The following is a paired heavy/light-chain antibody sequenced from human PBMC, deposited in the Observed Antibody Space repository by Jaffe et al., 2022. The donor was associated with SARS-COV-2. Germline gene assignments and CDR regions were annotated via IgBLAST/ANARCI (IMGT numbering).Heavy chain of an antibody. J-gene: IGHJ4*02. CDR1: GFTFSSYA. CDR3: ARDRGYCTNGVCYTGLYFDY. CDR2: ISYDGSNK. D-gene: IGHD2-8*01. V-gene: IGHV3-30-3*01. Sequence: QVQLVESGGGVVQPGRSLRLSCAASGFTFSSYAMHWVRQAPGKGLEWVAVISYDGSNKYYADSVKGRFTISRDNSKNTLYLQMNSLRAEDTAVYYCARDRGYCTNGVCYTGLYFDYWGQGTLVTVSS.
Light chain of an antibody. V-gene: IGKV1-39*01. CDR2: AAS. CDR3: QQSYSTPPD. Sequence: DIQMTQSPSSLSASVGDRVTITCRASQSISSYLNWYQQKPGKAPKLLIYAASSLQSGVPSRFSGSGSGTDFTLTISSLQPEDFATYYCQQSYSTPPDFGGGTKVEIK. CDR1: QSISSY. J-gene: IGKJ4*01.